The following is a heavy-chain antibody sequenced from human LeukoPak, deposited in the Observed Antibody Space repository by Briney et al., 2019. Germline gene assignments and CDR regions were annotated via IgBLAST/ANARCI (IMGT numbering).Heavy chain of an antibody. Sequence: SETLSLTCTVSGGSISSYYWSWIRQPPGKGPEYIGYIYYSGSTNYNPSLKSRVTILLDTSKNQFSLNLSSVTAADTAVYYCARLVSSGYDYPFDYWGQGALVTVSS. CDR2: IYYSGST. CDR1: GGSISSYY. V-gene: IGHV4-59*08. CDR3: ARLVSSGYDYPFDY. D-gene: IGHD3-22*01. J-gene: IGHJ4*02.